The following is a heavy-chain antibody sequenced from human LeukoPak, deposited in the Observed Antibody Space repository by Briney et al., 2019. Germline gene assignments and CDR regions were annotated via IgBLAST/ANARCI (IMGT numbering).Heavy chain of an antibody. V-gene: IGHV4-59*01. CDR2: IYYSGST. CDR3: ARGFDDAFDI. J-gene: IGHJ3*02. CDR1: GGSISSYY. D-gene: IGHD3-10*01. Sequence: PSETLSLTCTVSGGSISSYYWSWIRQPPGKGLEWIGYIYYSGSTNYNPSLKSRVAISVGTSKNQFSLKLSSVTAADTAVYYCARGFDDAFDIWGQGTMVTVSS.